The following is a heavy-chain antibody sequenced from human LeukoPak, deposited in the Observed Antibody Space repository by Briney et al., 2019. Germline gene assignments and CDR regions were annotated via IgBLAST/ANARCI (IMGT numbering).Heavy chain of an antibody. CDR1: GFTFSNYV. D-gene: IGHD5-12*01. CDR2: IYYSGST. J-gene: IGHJ4*02. V-gene: IGHV4-31*02. CDR3: ARWGATKLYYFDY. Sequence: LRLSCTGSGFTFSNYVMSWIRQHPGKGLEWIGYIYYSGSTYYNPSLKCQVTISVDTSKNQFSLKLSSVTAADTAVYYCARWGATKLYYFDYWGQGTLVTVSS.